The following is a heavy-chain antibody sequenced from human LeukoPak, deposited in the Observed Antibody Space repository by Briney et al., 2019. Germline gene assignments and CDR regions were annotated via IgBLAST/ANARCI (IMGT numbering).Heavy chain of an antibody. D-gene: IGHD6-13*01. V-gene: IGHV1-8*01. CDR1: GYTFTSCD. CDR2: MNPNSGNT. CDR3: ARVGRKIAAAAGGADY. J-gene: IGHJ4*02. Sequence: ASVKVSCKASGYTFTSCDINWVRQATGQGLEWMGWMNPNSGNTGYAQKFQGRVTMTRNTSISTAYMELSSLRSEDTAVYYCARVGRKIAAAAGGADYWGQGTLVTVSS.